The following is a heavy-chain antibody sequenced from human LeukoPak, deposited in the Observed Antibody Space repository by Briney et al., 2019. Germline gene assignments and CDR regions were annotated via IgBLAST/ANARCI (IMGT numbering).Heavy chain of an antibody. D-gene: IGHD3-9*01. V-gene: IGHV4-59*08. Sequence: PSETLSLTCTDSVGSISSYYWSAIRQPPGKGLEWIGYIYYSVSTNYNPSLKSRVAISVDTSKNQFSLKWSSRTAADTAVYYCARQKRFTIFWAWSSDLWGRGTLVTVSS. CDR3: ARQKRFTIFWAWSSDL. CDR1: VGSISSYY. CDR2: IYYSVST. J-gene: IGHJ2*01.